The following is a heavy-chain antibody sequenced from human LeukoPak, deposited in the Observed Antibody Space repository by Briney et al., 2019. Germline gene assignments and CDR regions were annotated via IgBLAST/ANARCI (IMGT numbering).Heavy chain of an antibody. CDR3: ARVEGGIAAAANWFDP. Sequence: VSVKVSCKASGYTFTGYYMHWVRQAPGQGLEWMGWINPNSGGTNYAQKFQGRVTMTRDTSISTAYMELSRLRSDDTAVYYCARVEGGIAAAANWFDPWGQGTLVTVSS. D-gene: IGHD6-13*01. CDR2: INPNSGGT. V-gene: IGHV1-2*02. J-gene: IGHJ5*02. CDR1: GYTFTGYY.